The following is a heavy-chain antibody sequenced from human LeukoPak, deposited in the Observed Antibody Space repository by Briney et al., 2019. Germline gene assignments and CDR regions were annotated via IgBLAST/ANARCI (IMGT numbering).Heavy chain of an antibody. CDR2: IYYSGST. V-gene: IGHV4-39*01. CDR3: ARGSASGIYPIDY. J-gene: IGHJ4*02. Sequence: SETLSLTCTVSGGSISSSSYYWGWIRQPPGKGLEWIGSIYYSGSTYYNPSLKSRVTISVDTSKNQFSLKLSSVTAADTAVYYCARGSASGIYPIDYWGQGTLVTVSS. D-gene: IGHD6-19*01. CDR1: GGSISSSSYY.